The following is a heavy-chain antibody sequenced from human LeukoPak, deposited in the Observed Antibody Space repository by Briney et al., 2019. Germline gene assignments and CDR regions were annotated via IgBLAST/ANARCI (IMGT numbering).Heavy chain of an antibody. Sequence: ESGPTLVKPTQTLALTCTFSGFSLSTSGVSVGWIRQPPGKALEWLALIYWNNDNRYSPSLKSRLTITKDTSKNQVVLTMTNLDPVDTATYYSAHRRVYRMTGVRDAFDIWGQGTMVTVSS. CDR2: IYWNNDN. V-gene: IGHV2-5*01. CDR3: AHRRVYRMTGVRDAFDI. J-gene: IGHJ3*02. D-gene: IGHD1-20*01. CDR1: GFSLSTSGVS.